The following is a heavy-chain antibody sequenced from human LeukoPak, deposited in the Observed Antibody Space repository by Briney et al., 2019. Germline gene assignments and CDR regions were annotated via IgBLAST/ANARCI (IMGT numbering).Heavy chain of an antibody. V-gene: IGHV4-30-4*01. CDR2: IYYSGST. Sequence: PSETLSLTCTVSGGSISSGDYYWSWIRQPPGKGLEWIGYIYYSGSTYYNPSLKSRVTISVDTSKNQFSLKLSSVTAADTAVYYCARVPPNFIVVVPAAILTTDAFDIWGQGTMVTVSS. CDR3: ARVPPNFIVVVPAAILTTDAFDI. D-gene: IGHD2-2*01. CDR1: GGSISSGDYY. J-gene: IGHJ3*02.